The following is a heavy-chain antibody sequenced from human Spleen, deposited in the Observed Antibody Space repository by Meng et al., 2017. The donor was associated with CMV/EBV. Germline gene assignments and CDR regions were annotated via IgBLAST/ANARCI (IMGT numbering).Heavy chain of an antibody. CDR1: GFTFSSYW. CDR2: IKQDGSEM. Sequence: GESLKISCAASGFTFSSYWMSWVRQAPGKGLEWVANIKQDGSEMYYVDSVKGRFTISRDNAKNSLYLQMNSLRADDTAVYYCARDQFSYGMDVWGQGTTVTVSS. V-gene: IGHV3-7*01. D-gene: IGHD5-24*01. J-gene: IGHJ6*02. CDR3: ARDQFSYGMDV.